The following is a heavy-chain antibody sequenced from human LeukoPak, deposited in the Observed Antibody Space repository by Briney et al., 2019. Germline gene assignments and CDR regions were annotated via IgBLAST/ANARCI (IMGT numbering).Heavy chain of an antibody. D-gene: IGHD2-21*02. CDR3: ARVAASCGGDCYSDY. Sequence: GASVKVPCKASGYTLTSYYMHWVRQAPGQGLEWMGIINPSGGSTSYAQKFQGRVTMTRDTSTSTVYMELSSLRSEDTAVYYCARVAASCGGDCYSDYWGQGTLVTVSS. CDR2: INPSGGST. V-gene: IGHV1-46*01. CDR1: GYTLTSYY. J-gene: IGHJ4*02.